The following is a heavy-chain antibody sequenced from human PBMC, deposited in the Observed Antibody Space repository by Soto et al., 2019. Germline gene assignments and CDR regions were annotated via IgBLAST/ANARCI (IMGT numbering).Heavy chain of an antibody. CDR3: ARGGLVGFGGASIIDY. Sequence: ETLSLTCAVSGGSFSGYYWSWLRQPPGKGLEWIGEINHSGSTNYNPSLKSRVTISVDTSKNQFSLKLSSVTAADTAVYYCARGGLVGFGGASIIDYWGQGTLVTVSS. CDR1: GGSFSGYY. J-gene: IGHJ4*02. V-gene: IGHV4-34*01. CDR2: INHSGST. D-gene: IGHD3-10*01.